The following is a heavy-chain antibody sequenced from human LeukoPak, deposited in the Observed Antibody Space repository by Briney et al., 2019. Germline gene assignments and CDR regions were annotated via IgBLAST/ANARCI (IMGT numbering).Heavy chain of an antibody. V-gene: IGHV3-7*01. CDR2: INQDGSAK. CDR1: GFIFSKYW. D-gene: IGHD3-10*01. J-gene: IGHJ4*02. CDR3: ARDYRTGSYIDY. Sequence: GGSLRLSCAASGFIFSKYWMSWVRQAPGKGLEWVANINQDGSAKYYVDSVKGRFTISRDNAKNSLSLQMNSLRDDDTAVYYCARDYRTGSYIDYWGQGILVTVSS.